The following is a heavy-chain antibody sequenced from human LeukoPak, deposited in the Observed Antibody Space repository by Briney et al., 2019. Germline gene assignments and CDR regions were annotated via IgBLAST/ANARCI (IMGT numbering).Heavy chain of an antibody. CDR2: IKVDGSET. CDR3: ARDGHWEVTRGHYFDY. D-gene: IGHD4-11*01. J-gene: IGHJ4*02. Sequence: PGGSLRLSCAASGFTFSNCWMSWVRQVPGKGLEWLANIKVDGSETYYVDSLKGRFTISRDNAKNSVYLQMNSLRVEDTAVYYCARDGHWEVTRGHYFDYWGQGTLVTVSS. V-gene: IGHV3-7*01. CDR1: GFTFSNCW.